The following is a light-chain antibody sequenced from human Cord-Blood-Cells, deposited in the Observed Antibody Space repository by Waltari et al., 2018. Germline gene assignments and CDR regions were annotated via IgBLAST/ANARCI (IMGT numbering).Light chain of an antibody. CDR1: QSISSW. CDR3: QQYNSYSRYS. Sequence: DIQMTQSPSTLSASVGDRVTITCRASQSISSWLAWYQQKPGKAPKRLMYKASSLESGVPSRFSGSVSGTEFTLTISSLQPDDFATYYCQQYNSYSRYSFGQGTKLEIK. V-gene: IGKV1-5*03. CDR2: KAS. J-gene: IGKJ2*03.